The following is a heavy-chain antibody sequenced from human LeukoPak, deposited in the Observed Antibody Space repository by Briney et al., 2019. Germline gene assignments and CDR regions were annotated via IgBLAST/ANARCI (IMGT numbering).Heavy chain of an antibody. D-gene: IGHD1-7*01. CDR3: ATARNFRFEY. J-gene: IGHJ4*02. CDR2: MNGEGTTI. Sequence: GGSLRLSCATSGLTFRTTWMHWIRQAPGKGLMWVSRMNGEGTTIDYADSVKGRFTVSRDYAKNTLFLQMNNLRTEDTALYFCATARNFRFEYWGQGSLVIVSA. V-gene: IGHV3-74*01. CDR1: GLTFRTTW.